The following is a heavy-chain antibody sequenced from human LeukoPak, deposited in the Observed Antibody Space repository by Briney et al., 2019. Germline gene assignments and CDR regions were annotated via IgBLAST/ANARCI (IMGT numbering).Heavy chain of an antibody. CDR1: GYTFTSYG. V-gene: IGHV1-18*01. D-gene: IGHD3-3*01. J-gene: IGHJ3*02. CDR3: ARAITIFGAHAFDI. Sequence: GASVKVSCKASGYTFTSYGISWVRQAPGQGLEWMGWISAYNGNTNYAQKLQGRVTMTTDTSTSTAYMELRSLRSDDTAVYYCARAITIFGAHAFDIWGQGTMVPVSS. CDR2: ISAYNGNT.